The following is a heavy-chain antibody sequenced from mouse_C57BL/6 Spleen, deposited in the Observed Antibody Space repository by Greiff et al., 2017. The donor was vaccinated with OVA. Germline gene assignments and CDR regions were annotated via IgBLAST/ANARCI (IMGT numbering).Heavy chain of an antibody. CDR1: GFTFSNYW. D-gene: IGHD1-1*01. Sequence: EVKVEESGGGLVQPGGSMKLSCVASGFTFSNYWMNWVRQSPEKGLEWVAQIRLKSDNYATHYAESVKGRFTISSDDSKSSVYLQMNNLRAEDTGIYYCTGGITTVTGFAYWGQGTLVTVSA. CDR3: TGGITTVTGFAY. CDR2: IRLKSDNYAT. J-gene: IGHJ3*01. V-gene: IGHV6-3*01.